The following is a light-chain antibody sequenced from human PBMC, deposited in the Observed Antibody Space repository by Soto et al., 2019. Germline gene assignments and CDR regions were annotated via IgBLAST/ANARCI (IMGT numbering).Light chain of an antibody. J-gene: IGKJ1*01. CDR1: QSVNSY. CDR2: GAS. CDR3: QQYGRSPTT. V-gene: IGKV3-20*01. Sequence: EIVMTQSPATLSVSPGERATLSCRASQSVNSYLAWYQQKRGQAPRFLIYGASSRATGIPDRFSGSGSGADFTLTISRLEPEDFAVYYCQQYGRSPTTFGQGTKVDIK.